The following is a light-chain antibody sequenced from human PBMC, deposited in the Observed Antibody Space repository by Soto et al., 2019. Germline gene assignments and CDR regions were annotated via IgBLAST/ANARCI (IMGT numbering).Light chain of an antibody. CDR3: QQYNSYSWT. Sequence: DMQMSQSPSTLYASVGDRVTITCRASQSISSWLAWYQQKPGKAPKLLIYDASSLESGVPSRFSGSGSGTEFTLTISSLQPDDFATYYCQQYNSYSWTFGQGTKV. V-gene: IGKV1-5*01. J-gene: IGKJ1*01. CDR2: DAS. CDR1: QSISSW.